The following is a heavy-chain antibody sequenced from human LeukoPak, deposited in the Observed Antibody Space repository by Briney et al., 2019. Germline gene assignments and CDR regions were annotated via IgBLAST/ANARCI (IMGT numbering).Heavy chain of an antibody. D-gene: IGHD1-14*01. CDR1: GVSISSYY. V-gene: IGHV4-59*12. CDR3: ARAPERRNYFDY. J-gene: IGHJ4*02. Sequence: PSETLSLTCTVSGVSISSYYWSWIRQPPGKGLEWIGYIYYSGSTNYNPSLKSRVTISVDRSKNQFSLKLSSVTAADTAVYYCARAPERRNYFDYWGQGTLVTVSS. CDR2: IYYSGST.